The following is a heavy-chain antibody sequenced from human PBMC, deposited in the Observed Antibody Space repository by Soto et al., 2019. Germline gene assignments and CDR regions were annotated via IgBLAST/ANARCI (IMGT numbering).Heavy chain of an antibody. D-gene: IGHD5-12*01. CDR3: AREGVAPYYYYGMDV. Sequence: ASVKVSCKASGYTFTSYAMHWVRQAPGKRREGMGWINAGNDNTKYLQKFQGRVTMTTDTSTSTAYMELRSLRSDDTAVYYCAREGVAPYYYYGMDVWGQGTPVTVSS. CDR2: INAGNDNT. CDR1: GYTFTSYA. V-gene: IGHV1-3*01. J-gene: IGHJ6*02.